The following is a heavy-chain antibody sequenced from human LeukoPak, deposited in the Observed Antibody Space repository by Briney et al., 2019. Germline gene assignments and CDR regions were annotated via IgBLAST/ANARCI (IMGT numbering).Heavy chain of an antibody. CDR1: GFTFSSYA. V-gene: IGHV3-64*01. CDR2: ISSNGGST. D-gene: IGHD4/OR15-4a*01. CDR3: SRDFSGASRIDY. Sequence: GGSLRLSCAASGFTFSSYAMHWVRQAPRKGLEYVSAISSNGGSTYYANSVKDRFTISRDNSKNTLYLQMGSLRAEDTAVYYCSRDFSGASRIDYWGQGTLATVSS. J-gene: IGHJ4*02.